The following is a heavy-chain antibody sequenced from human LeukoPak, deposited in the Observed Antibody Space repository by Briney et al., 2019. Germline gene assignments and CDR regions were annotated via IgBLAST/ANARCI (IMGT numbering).Heavy chain of an antibody. D-gene: IGHD3-16*01. V-gene: IGHV1-18*01. CDR1: GYTFTSYG. Sequence: ASVKVSCKASGYTFTSYGISWVRQAPGQGLEWMGWISAYNGNTNYAQKLQGGVTMTTDTSTSTAYMELRSLRSDDTAVYYCARAREITRSYGMDVWGQGTTVTVSS. CDR2: ISAYNGNT. CDR3: ARAREITRSYGMDV. J-gene: IGHJ6*02.